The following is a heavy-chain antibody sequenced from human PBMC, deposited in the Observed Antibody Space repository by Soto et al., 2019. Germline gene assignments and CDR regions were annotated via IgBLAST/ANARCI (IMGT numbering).Heavy chain of an antibody. V-gene: IGHV3-11*01. J-gene: IGHJ4*02. CDR3: ARHYDMWSGYLSPVDY. CDR1: GYTFSDYY. Sequence: QVQLVESGGDLVKPGGSLRLSCAASGYTFSDYYMSWIRQAPGKGLEWISYIDTSGTKIYYAYSVKGRFTITRDNAKNSLYLEMNSLSAEETAVYYCARHYDMWSGYLSPVDYWGQGTLVTVSS. CDR2: IDTSGTKI. D-gene: IGHD3-3*01.